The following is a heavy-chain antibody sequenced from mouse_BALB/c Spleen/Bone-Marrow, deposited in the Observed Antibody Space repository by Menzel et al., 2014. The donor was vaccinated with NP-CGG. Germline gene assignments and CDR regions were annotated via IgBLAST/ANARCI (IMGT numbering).Heavy chain of an antibody. J-gene: IGHJ3*01. V-gene: IGHV5-6-3*01. D-gene: IGHD2-4*01. Sequence: EVMLVESGGGSVQPGGSLKLSCAASGFTFSNYGMSWVRQTPDKRLEMIATINVNGDTTYHPDSVKGRFTISRDNVKNTLYLQMSSLKSEDTAMYYCARGYDYSSWFAYWGQGTLVTVSA. CDR3: ARGYDYSSWFAY. CDR1: GFTFSNYG. CDR2: INVNGDTT.